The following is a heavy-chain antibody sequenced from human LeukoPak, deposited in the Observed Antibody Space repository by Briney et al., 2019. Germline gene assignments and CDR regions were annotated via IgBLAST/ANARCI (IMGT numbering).Heavy chain of an antibody. CDR3: ARVGGADYYYMDV. CDR1: GFTFSSYW. Sequence: GGSLRLSCAASGFTFSSYWMHWVRHAPGKGLVWVSRINTDGSSTSYADSVKGRFTISRDNAKNTLYLQMNSLRAEDTAVYYCARVGGADYYYMDVWGKGTTVTVSS. J-gene: IGHJ6*03. CDR2: INTDGSST. D-gene: IGHD1-26*01. V-gene: IGHV3-74*01.